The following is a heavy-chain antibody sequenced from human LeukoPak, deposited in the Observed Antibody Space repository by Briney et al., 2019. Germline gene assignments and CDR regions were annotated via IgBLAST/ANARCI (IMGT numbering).Heavy chain of an antibody. CDR3: ATVYSKLQALGANYYFDY. Sequence: ASVKVSCKVSGYTLTELSMHWVRQAPGKGLEWMGGFDPEDGETIYAQKFQGRVTMTEDTSTDTAYMELSSLRSEDTAVYYCATVYSKLQALGANYYFDYWGQGTLVTVSS. V-gene: IGHV1-24*01. J-gene: IGHJ4*02. CDR2: FDPEDGET. D-gene: IGHD3-16*01. CDR1: GYTLTELS.